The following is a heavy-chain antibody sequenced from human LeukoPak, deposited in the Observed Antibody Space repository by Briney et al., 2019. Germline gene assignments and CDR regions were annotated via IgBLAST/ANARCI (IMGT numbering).Heavy chain of an antibody. J-gene: IGHJ5*02. V-gene: IGHV1-18*01. Sequence: ASVKVSSTASGYTFTSYGISWVRQAPGQGLEWMGWISAYNGNTNYAQKLQGRVTMTTDTSTSTAYMELRSLRSDDTAVYYCARDELASAAAGSWGGDPWGQGTLVSVSS. CDR1: GYTFTSYG. CDR3: ARDELASAAAGSWGGDP. D-gene: IGHD6-13*01. CDR2: ISAYNGNT.